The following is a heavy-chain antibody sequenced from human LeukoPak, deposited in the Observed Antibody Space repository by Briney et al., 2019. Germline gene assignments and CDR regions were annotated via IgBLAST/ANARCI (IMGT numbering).Heavy chain of an antibody. CDR1: GGSISSSSYY. Sequence: SETLSLTCTVSGGSISSSSYYWGWIRQPPGKGLEWIGSIYYSGSTYYNPSLKSRVTISVDTSKNQFSLKLSSVTAADTAVYYCARDHCGAPRGFGELLCHAFDIWGQGTMVTVSS. J-gene: IGHJ3*02. V-gene: IGHV4-39*07. D-gene: IGHD3-10*01. CDR3: ARDHCGAPRGFGELLCHAFDI. CDR2: IYYSGST.